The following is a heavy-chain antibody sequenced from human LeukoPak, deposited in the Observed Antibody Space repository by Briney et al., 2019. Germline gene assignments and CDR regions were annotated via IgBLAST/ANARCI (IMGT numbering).Heavy chain of an antibody. J-gene: IGHJ4*02. D-gene: IGHD2-15*01. V-gene: IGHV1-46*01. CDR1: GYTFTSYY. Sequence: ASVTVSCKASGYTFTSYYMHWVRQAPGQGLEWMGIINPSGGSTSYAQKFQGRVTMTRDTSTSTVYMELSSLRSEDTAVYYCARDDTFHCSGGSCYFDYWGQGTLVTVSS. CDR3: ARDDTFHCSGGSCYFDY. CDR2: INPSGGST.